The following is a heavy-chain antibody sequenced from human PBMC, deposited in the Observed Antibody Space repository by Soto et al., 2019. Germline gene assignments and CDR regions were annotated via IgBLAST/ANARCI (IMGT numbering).Heavy chain of an antibody. J-gene: IGHJ6*02. CDR1: GVSFTGYY. CDR3: ARLAAADQAYYYGMDV. V-gene: IGHV4-34*01. D-gene: IGHD6-13*01. CDR2: INHSGSN. Sequence: SETLSLTCAVYGVSFTGYYWSWIRQPPGKGLEWIGEINHSGSNNYNPSLKSRVTISVDTSKNQFSLKLSSVTAADTAVYYCARLAAADQAYYYGMDVWGQGTTVT.